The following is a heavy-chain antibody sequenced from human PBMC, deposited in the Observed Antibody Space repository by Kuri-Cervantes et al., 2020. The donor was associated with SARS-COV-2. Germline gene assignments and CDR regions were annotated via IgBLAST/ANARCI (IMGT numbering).Heavy chain of an antibody. Sequence: SETLSLTCTVSGGSINDYYWGWIRQPPGKGLEWIGYFYSTGVTNYDPSLKTRVTISTDASKNQLPLKLTSATAADTAVYYCARDNILFSGSGFDTWGQGALVTVSS. J-gene: IGHJ5*02. D-gene: IGHD1-26*01. CDR3: ARDNILFSGSGFDT. V-gene: IGHV4-59*01. CDR1: GGSINDYY. CDR2: FYSTGVT.